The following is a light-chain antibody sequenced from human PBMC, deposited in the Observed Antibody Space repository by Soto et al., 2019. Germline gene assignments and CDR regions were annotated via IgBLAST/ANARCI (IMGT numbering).Light chain of an antibody. CDR2: AND. J-gene: IGLJ3*02. Sequence: QAVVTQPPSASGTPGQRVTISCSGSNSDIGDNTVNWYQQLPGTAPKLLIFANDQRPSGVPDRFSGSKSGTSASLAISGLQSEDEADYYCAAWDDSLNGRVCGGGTKLTVL. CDR3: AAWDDSLNGRV. CDR1: NSDIGDNT. V-gene: IGLV1-44*01.